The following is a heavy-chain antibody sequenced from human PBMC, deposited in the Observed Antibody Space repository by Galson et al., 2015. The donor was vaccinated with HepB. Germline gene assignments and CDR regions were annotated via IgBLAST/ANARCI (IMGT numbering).Heavy chain of an antibody. CDR3: ASHRIAARLHYFDY. Sequence: SLRLSCAASGFTFSSYWMHWVRQAPGKGLVWVSRINSDGSSTSYADSVKGRFTISRDNAKNTLYLQMNSLRAEDTAVYYCASHRIAARLHYFDYWGQGTLVTVSS. CDR2: INSDGSST. V-gene: IGHV3-74*01. CDR1: GFTFSSYW. J-gene: IGHJ4*02. D-gene: IGHD6-6*01.